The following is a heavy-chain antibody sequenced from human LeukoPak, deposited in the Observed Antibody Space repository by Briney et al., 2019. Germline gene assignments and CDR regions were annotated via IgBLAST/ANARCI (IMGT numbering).Heavy chain of an antibody. D-gene: IGHD3-9*01. V-gene: IGHV1-2*02. CDR2: MNPTSGGT. Sequence: GASVKVSCKASGYTFTSYYIHWVRQAPGQGPEWMGWMNPTSGGTKFAQKFQDRVTMTRDTSISTAYMDLTRLKPDDTAVYYCARARVVLRYIGESMDVWGQGTTVTVSS. J-gene: IGHJ6*02. CDR1: GYTFTSYY. CDR3: ARARVVLRYIGESMDV.